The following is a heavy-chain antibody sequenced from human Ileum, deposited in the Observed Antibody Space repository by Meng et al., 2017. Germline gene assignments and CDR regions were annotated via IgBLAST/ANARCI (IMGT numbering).Heavy chain of an antibody. J-gene: IGHJ5*02. CDR1: GFTVSSNY. CDR2: LYSGDTT. V-gene: IGHV3-53*05. Sequence: LSLTCAASGFTVSSNYMSWVRQALGKGLEWVSILYSGDTTYYADSVKGRFTISRDNSKNTLYLQMNSLRVEDTAVYYCARDHGRSLIYRLGQGTLVTVSS. CDR3: ARDHGRSLIYR. D-gene: IGHD3/OR15-3a*01.